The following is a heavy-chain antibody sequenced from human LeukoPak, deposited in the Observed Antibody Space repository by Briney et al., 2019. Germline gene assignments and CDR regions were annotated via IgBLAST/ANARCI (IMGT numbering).Heavy chain of an antibody. V-gene: IGHV3-53*01. Sequence: GGSLRLSCAISGFSVSSKYMSWVRQPPGKGPEWVPVIYNDGSTYYADSVKGRFTISRDNSKNTLLLQMNSLRAEDTAVYYCARSGGVITVAPFDCWGQGSLVTVS. D-gene: IGHD4-23*01. J-gene: IGHJ4*02. CDR3: ARSGGVITVAPFDC. CDR2: IYNDGST. CDR1: GFSVSSKY.